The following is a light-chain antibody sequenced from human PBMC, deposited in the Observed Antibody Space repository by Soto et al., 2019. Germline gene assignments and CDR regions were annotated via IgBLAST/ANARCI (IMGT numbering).Light chain of an antibody. V-gene: IGKV3-20*01. CDR2: AAS. CDR1: QSVSSTY. J-gene: IGKJ5*01. Sequence: GLTKSPGTLSLSPGERATLSCRAIQSVSSTYLAWYQQKPGQAPRLLIYAASNRATGIPDRFSGSGSGTDFTLTISRLEPADVAVYYCQQYSSSPPNTFGQGTRLEIK. CDR3: QQYSSSPPNT.